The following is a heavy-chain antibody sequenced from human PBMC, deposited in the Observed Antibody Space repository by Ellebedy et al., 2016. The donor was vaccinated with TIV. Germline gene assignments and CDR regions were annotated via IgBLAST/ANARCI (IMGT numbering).Heavy chain of an antibody. V-gene: IGHV4-39*07. CDR1: GGSVSSSVYY. CDR3: ARGITMVAHRFDP. D-gene: IGHD3-10*01. J-gene: IGHJ5*02. CDR2: VNYSGST. Sequence: SETLSLTXTVSGGSVSSSVYYWGWIRQPPGKGLEWIGTVNYSGSTYYNPSLKSRVTISVDTSKNQFSLKVTSVTAADTALYYFARGITMVAHRFDPWGQGTLVTVSS.